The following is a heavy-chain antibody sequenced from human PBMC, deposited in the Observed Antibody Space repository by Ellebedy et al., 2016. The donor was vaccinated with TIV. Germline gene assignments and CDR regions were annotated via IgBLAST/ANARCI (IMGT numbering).Heavy chain of an antibody. Sequence: SETLSLXXTVSGGSISTYYWGWIRQPPGKGLEWIGRIYTSGSTNYNPSLKSRVTMSVDTSKNQFSLKLSSVTAADTAVYYCARGGRPYYDFWSGYYTGSKGYYYYMDVWGKGTTVTVSS. CDR1: GGSISTYY. V-gene: IGHV4-4*07. D-gene: IGHD3-3*01. J-gene: IGHJ6*03. CDR2: IYTSGST. CDR3: ARGGRPYYDFWSGYYTGSKGYYYYMDV.